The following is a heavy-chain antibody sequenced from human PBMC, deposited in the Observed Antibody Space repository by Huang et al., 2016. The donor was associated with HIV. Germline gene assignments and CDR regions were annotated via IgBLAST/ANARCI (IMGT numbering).Heavy chain of an antibody. CDR3: ARGSRQGKYYYGSGTAY. J-gene: IGHJ4*02. V-gene: IGHV3-74*01. CDR1: GFTFSSYW. CDR2: MKSDGSST. D-gene: IGHD3-10*01. Sequence: EVQLVESGGGLVQPGGSLRLSCAASGFTFSSYWMHWVRQVPGKGLVWCSHMKSDGSSTSDADSVKGRFTISRDNAKNTLYLQMNSLRAEDTAVYYCARGSRQGKYYYGSGTAYWGQGTLVTVSS.